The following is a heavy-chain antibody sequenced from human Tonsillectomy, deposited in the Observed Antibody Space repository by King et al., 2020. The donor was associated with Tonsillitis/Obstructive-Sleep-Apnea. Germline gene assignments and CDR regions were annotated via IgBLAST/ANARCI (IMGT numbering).Heavy chain of an antibody. Sequence: QLQESGPGLVKPSETLSXXCTXSGGSISSYYWXWXXXPPGKGLEWIGYIYYSGSTNYNPSLKSRVTISVDTSKNQFSLKLSSVTAADTAVYYCARDMVLEAGGDAFDIWGQGTMVTVSS. J-gene: IGHJ3*02. CDR2: IYYSGST. CDR1: GGSISSYY. CDR3: ARDMVLEAGGDAFDI. V-gene: IGHV4-59*01. D-gene: IGHD2-8*01.